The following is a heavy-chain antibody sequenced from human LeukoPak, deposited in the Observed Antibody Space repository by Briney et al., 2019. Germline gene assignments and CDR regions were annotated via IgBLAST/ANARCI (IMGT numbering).Heavy chain of an antibody. Sequence: PGGSLRLSCAASGFTFSSYWMHWVRQAPGKGLVWVSRINSDGSSTSYADSVKGRFTISRDNAKNTLYLQMNNLRVEDTAVYYCARDFECSGGSCYPTPLPYWGQGTLVTVSS. V-gene: IGHV3-74*01. CDR3: ARDFECSGGSCYPTPLPY. CDR2: INSDGSST. D-gene: IGHD2-15*01. J-gene: IGHJ4*02. CDR1: GFTFSSYW.